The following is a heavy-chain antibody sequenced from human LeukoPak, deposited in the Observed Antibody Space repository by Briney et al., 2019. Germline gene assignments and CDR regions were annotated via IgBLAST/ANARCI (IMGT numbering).Heavy chain of an antibody. CDR1: GFTFRSYW. V-gene: IGHV3-74*01. Sequence: GGSLRLSCEASGFTFRSYWMHWVRQAPGKGLMWVSRIETDGSSTNYADYVKGRFTISRDNARNTVYLQMNSLRADDTAVYYCARDPSSWNGFFDSWGQGTLVTVSS. CDR2: IETDGSST. CDR3: ARDPSSWNGFFDS. D-gene: IGHD6-13*01. J-gene: IGHJ4*02.